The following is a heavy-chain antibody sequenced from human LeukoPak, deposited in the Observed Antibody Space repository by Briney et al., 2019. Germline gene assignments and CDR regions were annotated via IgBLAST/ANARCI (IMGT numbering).Heavy chain of an antibody. V-gene: IGHV4-34*01. CDR1: GGSFSGYY. CDR2: INHSGSI. CDR3: ARGLAVVTPRYFDY. Sequence: SETLSLTCAVYGGSFSGYYWSWIRQPPGKGLEWIGEINHSGSINYNPSLKSRVTISVDTSKNQFSLKLSSVTAADTAVYYCARGLAVVTPRYFDYWGQGTLVTVSS. D-gene: IGHD4-23*01. J-gene: IGHJ4*02.